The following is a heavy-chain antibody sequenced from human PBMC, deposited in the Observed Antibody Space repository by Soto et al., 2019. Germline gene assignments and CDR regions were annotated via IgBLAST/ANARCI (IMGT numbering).Heavy chain of an antibody. Sequence: GGSLRLSCAASGFTFSSYAMSWVRQAPGKGLEWVSAISGSGGSTYYADSVKGRFTISRDNSKNTLYLQMNSLRAEDTAVYYCAKDFAYCGGDCYSGYFDYWGQGTLVTVSS. J-gene: IGHJ4*02. V-gene: IGHV3-23*01. CDR2: ISGSGGST. D-gene: IGHD2-21*02. CDR1: GFTFSSYA. CDR3: AKDFAYCGGDCYSGYFDY.